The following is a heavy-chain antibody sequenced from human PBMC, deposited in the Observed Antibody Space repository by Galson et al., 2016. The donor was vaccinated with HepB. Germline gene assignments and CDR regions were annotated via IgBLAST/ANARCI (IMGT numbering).Heavy chain of an antibody. Sequence: SLRLSCAASGFTFSIFAMSWVRQAPGKGLVWVSGIKSDGSSTTYPDSVKGRFTISRDNAKNTLHVQMDNLRAEDTAVYYCVRGGWGMYDYYFDSWGQGTLVTVSS. V-gene: IGHV3-74*03. J-gene: IGHJ4*02. CDR1: GFTFSIFA. CDR3: VRGGWGMYDYYFDS. D-gene: IGHD2-8*01. CDR2: IKSDGSST.